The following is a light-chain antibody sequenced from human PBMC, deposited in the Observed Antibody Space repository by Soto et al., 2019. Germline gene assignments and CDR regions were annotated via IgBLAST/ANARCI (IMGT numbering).Light chain of an antibody. CDR3: QELKSYLYT. Sequence: DIQLTQSPSFLSASVGDRVTITCRASQGISNYLAWYQQKPGKVPQLLIYAASTLQSGVPSRFSGSGSGTEFTLTISSLQHEDFATYYCQELKSYLYTFGQGTKLDI. CDR2: AAS. V-gene: IGKV1-9*01. J-gene: IGKJ2*01. CDR1: QGISNY.